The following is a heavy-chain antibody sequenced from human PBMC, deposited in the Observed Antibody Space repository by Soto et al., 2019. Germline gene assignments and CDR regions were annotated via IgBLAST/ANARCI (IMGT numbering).Heavy chain of an antibody. CDR3: ARQSRDGYNDAFHI. D-gene: IGHD5-12*01. CDR2: IYYSGST. V-gene: IGHV4-39*01. Sequence: SETLSLTCTVSGGSISSSSFHWGWIRQPPGKGLEWIGSIYYSGSTYYSPSLKSRVTISVDTSKNQFSLKLSSVTAADTAVYYCARQSRDGYNDAFHIWGQGTMVTV. CDR1: GGSISSSSFH. J-gene: IGHJ3*02.